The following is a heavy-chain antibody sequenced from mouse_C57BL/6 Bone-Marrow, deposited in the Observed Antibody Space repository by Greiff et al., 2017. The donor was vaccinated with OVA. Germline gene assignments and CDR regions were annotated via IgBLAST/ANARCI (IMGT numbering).Heavy chain of an antibody. CDR1: GYTFTSYW. CDR2: IHPNSGST. D-gene: IGHD1-1*01. J-gene: IGHJ3*01. Sequence: QVQLQQPGAELVKPGASVKLSCKASGYTFTSYWMHWVKQRPGQGLEWIGMIHPNSGSTNYNEKFKSKATLTVDKSSSTAYMQRSSLTSEDSAVYYCAWYYGSNLFAYWGQGTLVTVSA. V-gene: IGHV1-64*01. CDR3: AWYYGSNLFAY.